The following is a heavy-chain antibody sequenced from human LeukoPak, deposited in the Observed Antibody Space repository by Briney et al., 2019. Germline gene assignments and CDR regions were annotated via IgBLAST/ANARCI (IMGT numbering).Heavy chain of an antibody. CDR2: INHSGST. V-gene: IGHV4-34*01. D-gene: IGHD6-13*01. Sequence: RSSETLSLTCAVYGGSFSGDYWSWIRQPPGKGLEWIGEINHSGSTNYNPSLKTRLSISIDTSKNQFSLKLNSVTAADTAVYYCARVVAAAGNNWFDPWGQGTLVTVSS. CDR1: GGSFSGDY. J-gene: IGHJ5*02. CDR3: ARVVAAAGNNWFDP.